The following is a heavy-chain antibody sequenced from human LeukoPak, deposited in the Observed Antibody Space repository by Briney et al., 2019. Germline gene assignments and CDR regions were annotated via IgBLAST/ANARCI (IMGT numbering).Heavy chain of an antibody. J-gene: IGHJ4*02. CDR1: GFTFSSYA. CDR2: ISGSGGST. CDR3: ATLPVLMVYALVDY. Sequence: GGSLRLSCAASGFTFSSYAMSWVRQAPGKGLEWVSAISGSGGSTYYADSVKGRFTISRDNSKNTLYLQMNSLRAEDTAVYYCATLPVLMVYALVDYWGQGTLVTVSS. D-gene: IGHD2-8*01. V-gene: IGHV3-23*01.